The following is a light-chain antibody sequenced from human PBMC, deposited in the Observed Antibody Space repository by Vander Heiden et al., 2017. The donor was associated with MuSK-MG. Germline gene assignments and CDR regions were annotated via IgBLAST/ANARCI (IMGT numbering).Light chain of an antibody. Sequence: DIRMTQSPSSLSASVGDRVTITCRASQAISNSLAWYQQKPGKAPKLLLYAASRLESGVPSRFSGSGSGTDYTLTISSLQPEDFATYYCQQYYTSPWTFGQGTKVEIK. CDR1: QAISNS. J-gene: IGKJ1*01. CDR3: QQYYTSPWT. V-gene: IGKV1-NL1*01. CDR2: AAS.